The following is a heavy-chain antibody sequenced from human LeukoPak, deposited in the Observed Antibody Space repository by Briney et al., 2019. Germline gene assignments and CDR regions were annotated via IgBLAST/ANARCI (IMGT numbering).Heavy chain of an antibody. Sequence: PSETLSLTCAVSGYSISSGYYWGWIRQPPGKGLEWIGSIYHSGSTYYNPSLKSRVTISVDTSKNQFSLKLSSVTAADTAVYYWARLYRVPAAMGGWFDPWGQGTLVTVSS. D-gene: IGHD2-2*01. CDR2: IYHSGST. CDR3: ARLYRVPAAMGGWFDP. V-gene: IGHV4-38-2*01. J-gene: IGHJ5*02. CDR1: GYSISSGYY.